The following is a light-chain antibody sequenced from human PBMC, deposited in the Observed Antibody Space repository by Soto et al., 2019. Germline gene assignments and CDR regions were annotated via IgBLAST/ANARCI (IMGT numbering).Light chain of an antibody. J-gene: IGKJ4*01. CDR1: QSVSNN. V-gene: IGKV3-15*01. CDR2: GAS. CDR3: QQYNDWPLT. Sequence: EIVMTQSPATVSVSPGERATLSCRASQSVSNNLAWFQQKPGQAPRLLIFGASSRATGIPARFSGSGSGTEFTLTINSLQSEDFGVYYCQQYNDWPLTFGGGTKVEIK.